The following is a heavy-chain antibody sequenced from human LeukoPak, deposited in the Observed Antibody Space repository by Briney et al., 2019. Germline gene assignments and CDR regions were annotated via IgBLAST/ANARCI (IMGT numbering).Heavy chain of an antibody. D-gene: IGHD6-13*01. CDR1: GGSISSSSYY. Sequence: SETLSLTCTVSGGSISSSSYYWGWIRQPPGKGLEWIGSIYYSGSTYYNPSLKSRVTISVDTSKNQFSLKLSSVTAADTAVYYCARGISSSWPRDYYYGMDVWGQGTTVTVSS. V-gene: IGHV4-39*07. J-gene: IGHJ6*02. CDR3: ARGISSSWPRDYYYGMDV. CDR2: IYYSGST.